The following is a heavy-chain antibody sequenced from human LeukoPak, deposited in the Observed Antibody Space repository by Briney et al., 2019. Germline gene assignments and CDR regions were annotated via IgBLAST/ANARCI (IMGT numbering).Heavy chain of an antibody. CDR1: GYMFTNHG. CDR3: AREPGVAAAAVPFDY. D-gene: IGHD6-19*01. J-gene: IGHJ4*02. CDR2: ISAYNGNT. V-gene: IGHV1-18*01. Sequence: GASAKVSCKTSGYMFTNHGISWVRQAPGQGLEWMAWISAYNGNTEYAQKFRGRVTMTTDTSTSTAYMELKSLTSDDTAIYYCAREPGVAAAAVPFDYWGQGTLVTVSS.